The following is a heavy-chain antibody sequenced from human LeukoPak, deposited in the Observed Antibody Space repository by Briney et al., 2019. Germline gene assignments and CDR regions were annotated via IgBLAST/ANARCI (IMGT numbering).Heavy chain of an antibody. D-gene: IGHD5-18*01. CDR3: ARVGAAMDNFDY. Sequence: SETLSLTCTVPGGSISNYDWSWIRQFPGKGLEWTGYIYNSGRTNYNPSLKSRVTISKDTSKNQFSLKLSSVTAADTAVYYCARVGAAMDNFDYWGQGTLVTVS. CDR1: GGSISNYD. CDR2: IYNSGRT. J-gene: IGHJ4*02. V-gene: IGHV4-59*01.